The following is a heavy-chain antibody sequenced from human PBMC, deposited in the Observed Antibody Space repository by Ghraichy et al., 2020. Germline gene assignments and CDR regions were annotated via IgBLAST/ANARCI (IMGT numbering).Heavy chain of an antibody. V-gene: IGHV1-18*01. Sequence: ASVKVSCKASGYTFTSYGISWVRQAPGQGLEWMGWISAYNGNTNYAQKLQDRVTMTTDTSTSTAYMELRSLRSDDTAVYYCARGPVSSGWSNWFDPWGQGTLVTVSS. CDR2: ISAYNGNT. CDR3: ARGPVSSGWSNWFDP. D-gene: IGHD6-19*01. J-gene: IGHJ5*02. CDR1: GYTFTSYG.